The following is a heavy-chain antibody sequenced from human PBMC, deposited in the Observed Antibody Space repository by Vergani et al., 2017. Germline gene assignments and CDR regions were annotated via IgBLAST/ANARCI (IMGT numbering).Heavy chain of an antibody. D-gene: IGHD3-10*01. Sequence: QVQLVESGGGVVQPGRSLRLSCAASGFTFSSYGMHWVRQAPGKGLEWVAVIWYDGSNKYYADSVKGRFTISRDNSKNTLYLQMNSLRAEDTAVYYCARSAYGSGSYYDYFDYWGQGILVTVSS. CDR2: IWYDGSNK. CDR3: ARSAYGSGSYYDYFDY. J-gene: IGHJ4*02. CDR1: GFTFSSYG. V-gene: IGHV3-33*01.